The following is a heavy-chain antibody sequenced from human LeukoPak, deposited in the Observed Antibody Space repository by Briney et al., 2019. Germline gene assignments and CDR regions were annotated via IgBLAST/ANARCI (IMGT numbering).Heavy chain of an antibody. CDR3: AMGSSLFDY. CDR1: GGSISSYY. J-gene: IGHJ4*02. CDR2: IYYSGST. D-gene: IGHD6-6*01. Sequence: ASETLSLTCTVSGGSISSYYWSWIRQPPGKGLEWIGYIYYSGSTNYNPSLKSRVTISVDTSKNQFSLKLSSVTAADTAVYYCAMGSSLFDYWGQGTLVTVSS. V-gene: IGHV4-59*01.